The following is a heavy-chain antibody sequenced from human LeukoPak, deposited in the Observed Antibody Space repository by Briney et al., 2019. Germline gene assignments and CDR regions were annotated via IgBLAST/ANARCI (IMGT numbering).Heavy chain of an antibody. D-gene: IGHD6-19*01. J-gene: IGHJ4*02. CDR3: TRGSSSGWYWTYYFDY. V-gene: IGHV3-49*04. CDR2: IRSKAYGGTT. Sequence: PGRSLRLSCTASGFTFGDYAMSWVRQAPGKGLEWVGFIRSKAYGGTTEYAASVKGRFTISRDDSKSIAYLQMNSLKTEDTAVYSCTRGSSSGWYWTYYFDYWGQGTLVTVSS. CDR1: GFTFGDYA.